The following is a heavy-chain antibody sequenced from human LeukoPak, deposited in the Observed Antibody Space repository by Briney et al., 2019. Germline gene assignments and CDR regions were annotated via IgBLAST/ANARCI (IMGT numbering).Heavy chain of an antibody. CDR2: ISYDGSNK. Sequence: SGGSLRLSCAASGFTFSSYGMHWVRQAPGKGLEWVAVISYDGSNKYYADSVKGRFTISRDNSKNTLYLQMNSLRAEDTAVYYCARVDDLDAFDIWGQGTMVTVSS. V-gene: IGHV3-30*03. D-gene: IGHD2-2*03. J-gene: IGHJ3*02. CDR1: GFTFSSYG. CDR3: ARVDDLDAFDI.